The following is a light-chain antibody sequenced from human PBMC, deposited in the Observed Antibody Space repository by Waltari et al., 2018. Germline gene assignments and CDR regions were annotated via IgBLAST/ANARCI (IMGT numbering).Light chain of an antibody. CDR2: KDS. CDR3: QSADSSGTYPYV. J-gene: IGLJ1*01. Sequence: SYELTQPPSASVSPGQTARSTRSVDACPKQHASWYQQKPGPAPVPVIYKDSERPSGIPERVSGSSSGTTVTLTISGVQAEDEADYYCQSADSSGTYPYVFGTGTKVTVL. CDR1: ACPKQH. V-gene: IGLV3-25*03.